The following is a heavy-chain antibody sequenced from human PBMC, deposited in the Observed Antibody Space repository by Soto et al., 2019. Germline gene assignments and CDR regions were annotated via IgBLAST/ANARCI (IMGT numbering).Heavy chain of an antibody. CDR2: VYSGGTT. CDR3: ARGRSASSDFDS. Sequence: EVQLVESGGGLVQPGGSLRLSCAASGFTVSTYYMNWVRQAPGEGLEWVSVVYSGGTTYYADSLRGRFTIYRDNSKSTLFLQMNSLRAEDTAVYYCARGRSASSDFDSWGQGTLVTVSS. D-gene: IGHD3-10*01. J-gene: IGHJ4*02. CDR1: GFTVSTYY. V-gene: IGHV3-66*01.